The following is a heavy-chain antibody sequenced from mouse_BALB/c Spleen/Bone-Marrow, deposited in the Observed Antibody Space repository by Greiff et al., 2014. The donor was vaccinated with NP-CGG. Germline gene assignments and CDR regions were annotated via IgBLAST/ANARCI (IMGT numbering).Heavy chain of an antibody. J-gene: IGHJ2*01. V-gene: IGHV4-1*02. CDR3: ARRSDVYYFDY. Sequence: EVQVVESGGGLVQPGGSLKLSCAASGFDFNSYSMSWVRQAPGKGLEWIGDINPDSSTTNYPPSLTDKFIISRDNANNTLYLQMRKVRSEDTSLYAWARRSDVYYFDYWGQGTTLTVSS. CDR1: GFDFNSYS. CDR2: INPDSSTT. D-gene: IGHD3-1*01.